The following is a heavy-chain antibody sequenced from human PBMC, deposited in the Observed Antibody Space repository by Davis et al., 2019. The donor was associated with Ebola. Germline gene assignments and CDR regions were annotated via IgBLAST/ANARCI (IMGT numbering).Heavy chain of an antibody. Sequence: GGSLRLSCAASGFTFSSYSMNWVRQAPGKGLEWVSYISSGSSTIYYADSVKGRFTISRDNAKNSLYLQMNSLRDEDTAVYYRARDPDTAMASDAFDIWGQGTMVTVSS. CDR3: ARDPDTAMASDAFDI. CDR1: GFTFSSYS. V-gene: IGHV3-48*02. J-gene: IGHJ3*02. CDR2: ISSGSSTI. D-gene: IGHD5-18*01.